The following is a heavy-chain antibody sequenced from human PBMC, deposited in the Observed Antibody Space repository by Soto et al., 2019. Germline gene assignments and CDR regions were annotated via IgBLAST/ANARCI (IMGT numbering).Heavy chain of an antibody. J-gene: IGHJ3*01. V-gene: IGHV3-23*01. CDR2: IGGTDGDSDGVP. D-gene: IGHD7-27*01. Sequence: VQLLESGGDLVQPGGSLRLSWVASGFILNNYAMIWVRQAQGKGLEWVSTIGGTDGDSDGVPWYEDSVKGRFTISRDSSANTLFLHMDNLRAEDSALYYCVKRGRNWGAFDFWGQGTTVVVSS. CDR1: GFILNNYA. CDR3: VKRGRNWGAFDF.